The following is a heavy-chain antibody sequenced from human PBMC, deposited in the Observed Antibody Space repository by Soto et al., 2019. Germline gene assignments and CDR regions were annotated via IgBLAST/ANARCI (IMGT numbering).Heavy chain of an antibody. CDR1: GFTFRSFA. J-gene: IGHJ6*02. Sequence: GGSLRLSCAASGFTFRSFAMTWVRQAPGKGLEYVSSITSSGGRTFYADSVKGRFSISRDNSKSTLYLQMNSLRAEETAIYYCAKVRAGSRWYSYSGMDGWGQGTTFTGSS. CDR2: ITSSGGRT. CDR3: AKVRAGSRWYSYSGMDG. V-gene: IGHV3-23*01. D-gene: IGHD6-13*01.